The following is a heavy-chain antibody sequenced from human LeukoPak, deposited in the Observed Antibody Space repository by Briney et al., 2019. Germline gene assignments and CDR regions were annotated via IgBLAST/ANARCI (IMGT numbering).Heavy chain of an antibody. CDR2: IYYSGST. V-gene: IGHV4-39*01. J-gene: IGHJ4*02. Sequence: IPSETLSLTCTVSGGSISSSSYYWGWIRQPPGKGLEWIGSIYYSGSTYYNPSLKSRVTISVDTSKNQFSLKLSSVTAADTTVYYCARAASSWYANHFDYWGQGTLVTVSS. CDR3: ARAASSWYANHFDY. CDR1: GGSISSSSYY. D-gene: IGHD6-13*01.